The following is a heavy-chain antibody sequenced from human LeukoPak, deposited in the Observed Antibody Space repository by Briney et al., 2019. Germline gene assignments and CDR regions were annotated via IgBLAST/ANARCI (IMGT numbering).Heavy chain of an antibody. J-gene: IGHJ6*02. CDR2: ISYDGSNK. CDR1: GFTFSSYA. D-gene: IGHD6-19*01. CDR3: ARAEGSGWYRYYYYGMDV. Sequence: PGGSLRLSCAASGFTFSSYAMHWVRQAPGKGLEWVAVISYDGSNKYYADSVKGRFTISRDNSKNTLYLQMNSLRAEDTAVYYCARAEGSGWYRYYYYGMDVWGQGTTVTVSS. V-gene: IGHV3-30-3*01.